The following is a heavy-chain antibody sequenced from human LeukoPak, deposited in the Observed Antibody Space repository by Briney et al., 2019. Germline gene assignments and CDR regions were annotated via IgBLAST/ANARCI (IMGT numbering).Heavy chain of an antibody. CDR1: GGSFSGYY. J-gene: IGHJ3*02. V-gene: IGHV4-34*01. CDR2: INHSGST. CDR3: ARLHQGAFDI. Sequence: SETLSLTCAVYGGSFSGYYWSWIRQPPGKGLVWIGEINHSGSTNYNPSLKSRVTISVDTSKNQFSLKLSSVTAADTAVYYCARLHQGAFDIWGQGTMVTVSS.